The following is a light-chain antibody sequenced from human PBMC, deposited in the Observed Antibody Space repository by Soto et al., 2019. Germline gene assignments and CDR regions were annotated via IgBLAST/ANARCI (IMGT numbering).Light chain of an antibody. V-gene: IGKV3-20*01. J-gene: IGKJ4*01. CDR1: QSVTSSY. CDR3: QQYSTSRLT. Sequence: EIVLTQSPGTLSLSPGERATLSCRASQSVTSSYLAWYQQKPGQAPRLLISGASSRATGIPDRFSGSGCGTDFTLTISRLEPEDFAVYYCQQYSTSRLTFGGGTKVEIK. CDR2: GAS.